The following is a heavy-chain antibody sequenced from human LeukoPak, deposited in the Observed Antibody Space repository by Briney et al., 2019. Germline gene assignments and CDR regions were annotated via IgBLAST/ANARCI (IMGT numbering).Heavy chain of an antibody. Sequence: SETLSHTCAVYGGSFSGYYWSWIRQPPGKGLEWIGEINHSGSTNYNPSLKSRVTISVDTSKNQFSLKLSSVTAADTAVYYCARGHLKYSSSYLYYFDYWGQGTLVTVSS. J-gene: IGHJ4*02. CDR1: GGSFSGYY. V-gene: IGHV4-34*01. CDR3: ARGHLKYSSSYLYYFDY. D-gene: IGHD6-13*01. CDR2: INHSGST.